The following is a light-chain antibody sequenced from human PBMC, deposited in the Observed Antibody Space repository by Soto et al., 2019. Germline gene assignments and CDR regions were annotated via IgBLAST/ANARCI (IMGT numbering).Light chain of an antibody. CDR2: GAS. CDR1: QSVSSSY. Sequence: DIVLTQSPGTLSLSPGERATLSCRASQSVSSSYLAWYQQKPGQAPRLLIYGASSRATGIPDRFSGSGSGTDFTLTISRLEPEDFAVYYCQQYGSSFTFGPGTKVDI. J-gene: IGKJ3*01. V-gene: IGKV3-20*01. CDR3: QQYGSSFT.